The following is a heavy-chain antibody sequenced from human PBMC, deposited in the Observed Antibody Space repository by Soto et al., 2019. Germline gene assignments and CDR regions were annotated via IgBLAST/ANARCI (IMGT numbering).Heavy chain of an antibody. Sequence: SCAASGFTFSAYGMHWVRQAPGKGLEWVTFISFNGKNTDYADSVKGRFTVSRDNSRNTLYLQMNNLRAEDTAVYYCAKDNCISTSCYRLYNWFDPWGQGTLVTVSS. D-gene: IGHD2-2*01. V-gene: IGHV3-30*18. CDR2: ISFNGKNT. CDR3: AKDNCISTSCYRLYNWFDP. CDR1: GFTFSAYG. J-gene: IGHJ5*02.